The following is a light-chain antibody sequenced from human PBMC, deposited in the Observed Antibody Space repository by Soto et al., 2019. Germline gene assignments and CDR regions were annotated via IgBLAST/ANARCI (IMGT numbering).Light chain of an antibody. V-gene: IGKV1-5*03. Sequence: DIQMTQSPSTLSGSVGDRVTITCRASQSISVWLAWYQQKAGKAPTLLIYKASRLESGVPSRFSGSGSETEFTLTISGLQPGDSATYYCQQYNSYSPTFGQGTKVDIK. CDR1: QSISVW. CDR2: KAS. CDR3: QQYNSYSPT. J-gene: IGKJ1*01.